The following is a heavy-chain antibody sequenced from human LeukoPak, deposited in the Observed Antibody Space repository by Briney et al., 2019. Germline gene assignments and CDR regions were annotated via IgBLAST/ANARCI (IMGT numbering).Heavy chain of an antibody. V-gene: IGHV1-69*01. J-gene: IGHJ5*02. Sequence: GSSVKVSCKTSGGTFSSYAISWVRQAPGQGLEWMGGIIPIFGTANYAQKFQGRVTITADESTSTAYMELSSLRSEDTAVYYCAAVILLYLGELSNWFDPWGQGTLATVSS. CDR1: GGTFSSYA. CDR2: IIPIFGTA. CDR3: AAVILLYLGELSNWFDP. D-gene: IGHD3-10*01.